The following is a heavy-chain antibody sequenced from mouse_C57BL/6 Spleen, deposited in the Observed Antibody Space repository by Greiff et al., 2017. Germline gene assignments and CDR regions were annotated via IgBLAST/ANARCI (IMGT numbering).Heavy chain of an antibody. J-gene: IGHJ4*01. CDR2: ISSGGDYI. V-gene: IGHV5-9-1*02. Sequence: EVQRVESGEGLVKPGGSLKLSCAASGFTFSSYAMSWVRQTPEKRLEWVAYISSGGDYIYYADTVKGRFNISRDNARNTLYLQMSSLKTEDTAMYYCTGNYDYAMDYWGQGTSVTVSS. CDR1: GFTFSSYA. D-gene: IGHD2-1*01. CDR3: TGNYDYAMDY.